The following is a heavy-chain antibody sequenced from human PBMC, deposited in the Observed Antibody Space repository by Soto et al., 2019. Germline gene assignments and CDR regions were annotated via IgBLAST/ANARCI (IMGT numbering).Heavy chain of an antibody. CDR2: ISTVGSTR. D-gene: IGHD3-16*01. Sequence: PGGSLRLACAAPELTCNSYSMNCVRQALGKGLEWVSYISTVGSTRYYADSVKGRFTISGDNSKNSLYLQMNSLRDEDTAVYYSARAFPYSELWRRYRSPDFRGQAILVTVSS. J-gene: IGHJ4*02. V-gene: IGHV3-48*02. CDR1: ELTCNSYS. CDR3: ARAFPYSELWRRYRSPDF.